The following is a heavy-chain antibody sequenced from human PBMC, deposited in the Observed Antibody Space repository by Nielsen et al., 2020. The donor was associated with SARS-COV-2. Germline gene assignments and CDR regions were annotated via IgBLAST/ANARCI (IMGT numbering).Heavy chain of an antibody. CDR1: GFTFSSYD. CDR2: IGTTGDT. Sequence: GGSLRLSCSASGFTFSSYDMHWVRHATGRGLEWVSGIGTTGDTVYRDSVKGRFTISREDAKNSFYLQMNSLRAEDTAVYHCARVVGNWFDPWGQGTLVTVSS. CDR3: ARVVGNWFDP. D-gene: IGHD2-21*01. V-gene: IGHV3-13*04. J-gene: IGHJ5*02.